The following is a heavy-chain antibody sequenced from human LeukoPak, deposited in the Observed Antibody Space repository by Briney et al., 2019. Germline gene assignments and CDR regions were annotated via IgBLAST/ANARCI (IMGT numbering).Heavy chain of an antibody. Sequence: SETLSLTCTVSGGSVSSGSYYWSWIRQPPGKGLEWVGYIYYSGSTNYNPSLKSRVTISVDTSKNQFSLKLSSVTAADTAVYHCAREAMYSYGNNFDYWGQGTLVTVSS. CDR2: IYYSGST. V-gene: IGHV4-61*01. CDR1: GGSVSSGSYY. J-gene: IGHJ4*02. D-gene: IGHD5-18*01. CDR3: AREAMYSYGNNFDY.